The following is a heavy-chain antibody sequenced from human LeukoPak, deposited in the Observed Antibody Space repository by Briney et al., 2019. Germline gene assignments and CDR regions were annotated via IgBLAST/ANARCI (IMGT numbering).Heavy chain of an antibody. J-gene: IGHJ6*02. CDR3: ARHVGDGYNQPIFNYYGLDV. Sequence: SETLSLTCTVSGDSVSSYYWSWIRQSPGKGLEWIAYIYYNGNANYNPSLKSRVIISIETSKNQFSLDLSSVTAADTAVYYCARHVGDGYNQPIFNYYGLDVWGPGTTVTVSS. CDR1: GDSVSSYY. D-gene: IGHD5-24*01. CDR2: IYYNGNA. V-gene: IGHV4-59*08.